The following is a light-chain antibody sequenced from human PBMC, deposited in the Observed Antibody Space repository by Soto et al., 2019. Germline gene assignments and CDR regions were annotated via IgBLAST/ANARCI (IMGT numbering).Light chain of an antibody. CDR3: AAWDDSLVGV. CDR1: SSNIGSNY. Sequence: QSVLTQPPSASGTPGQRVTISCSGSSSNIGSNYVYWYQQLPGTAPKLLIYSDNQRPSGVPDRFSGSKSGISASLAISGLRSEDEAEYYCAAWDDSLVGVFGGGTKLTVL. V-gene: IGLV1-47*02. J-gene: IGLJ2*01. CDR2: SDN.